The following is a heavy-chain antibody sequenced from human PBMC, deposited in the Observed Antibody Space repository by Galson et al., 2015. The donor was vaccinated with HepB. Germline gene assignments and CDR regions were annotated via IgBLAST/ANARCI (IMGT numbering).Heavy chain of an antibody. CDR3: AKGERGSGYYSLDY. CDR2: ISWDGGST. V-gene: IGHV3-43D*03. CDR1: GFTFDDYA. Sequence: SLRLSCAASGFTFDDYAMHWVRQAPGKGLEWVSLISWDGGSTYYADSVKGRFTISRDNSKYSLYLQMNSLRAEDTALYYCAKGERGSGYYSLDYWGQGTLVTVSS. J-gene: IGHJ4*02. D-gene: IGHD3-22*01.